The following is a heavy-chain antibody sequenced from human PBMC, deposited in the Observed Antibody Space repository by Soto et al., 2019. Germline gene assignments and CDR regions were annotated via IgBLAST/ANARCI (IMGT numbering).Heavy chain of an antibody. J-gene: IGHJ6*02. D-gene: IGHD5-18*01. CDR3: ARDRKQSGYRYGSALRYYYYGMDV. CDR1: GGSISSGGYY. CDR2: IYYSGST. V-gene: IGHV4-31*03. Sequence: SETLSLTCTVSGGSISSGGYYWSWIRQHPGKGLEWIGYIYYSGSTYYNPSLKSRVTISVDTSKNQFSLKLSSVTAADTAVYYCARDRKQSGYRYGSALRYYYYGMDVWGQGTTVTVSS.